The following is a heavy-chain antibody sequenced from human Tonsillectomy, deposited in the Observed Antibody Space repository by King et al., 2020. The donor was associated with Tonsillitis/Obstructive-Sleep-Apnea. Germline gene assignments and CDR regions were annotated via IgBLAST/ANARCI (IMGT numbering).Heavy chain of an antibody. Sequence: QLVQSGGGLVQPGRSLRLSCAATGFTFEDYAMYWVRQAPGKGLEWVSGISWNSGSRGYAFSVKGRCTISRDNAKNSLYLQMNSLRAEDTALYYCAKDLIIATSGTPGDALGIWGQGTMVTVSS. CDR2: ISWNSGSR. D-gene: IGHD6-13*01. J-gene: IGHJ3*02. CDR1: GFTFEDYA. CDR3: AKDLIIATSGTPGDALGI. V-gene: IGHV3-9*01.